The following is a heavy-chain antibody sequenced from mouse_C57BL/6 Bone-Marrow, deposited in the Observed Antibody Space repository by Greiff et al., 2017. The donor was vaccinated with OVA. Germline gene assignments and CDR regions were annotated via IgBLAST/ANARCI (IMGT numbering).Heavy chain of an antibody. CDR3: ARSAYYSNYGGFFAY. Sequence: VKLQESGAELVKPGASVKISCKASGYAFSSYWMNWVKQRPGKGLEWIGQIYPGDGDTNYNGKFKGKATLTADKSSSTAYMQLSSLTSEDSAVYFCARSAYYSNYGGFFAYWGQGTLVTVSA. CDR2: IYPGDGDT. V-gene: IGHV1-80*01. J-gene: IGHJ3*01. CDR1: GYAFSSYW. D-gene: IGHD2-5*01.